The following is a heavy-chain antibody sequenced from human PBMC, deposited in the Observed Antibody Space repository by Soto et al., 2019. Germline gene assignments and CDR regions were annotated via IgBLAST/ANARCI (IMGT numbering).Heavy chain of an antibody. V-gene: IGHV3-49*03. D-gene: IGHD6-19*01. Sequence: GGSLRLSCTASGFTFGDYAMSWFRQAPGKGLEWVGFIRSKAYGGTTEYAASVKGRFTISRDDSKSIAYLQMNSLKTEDTAVYYCTRGREYSSGWNDAFDIWGQGTMVTVSS. CDR2: IRSKAYGGTT. J-gene: IGHJ3*02. CDR1: GFTFGDYA. CDR3: TRGREYSSGWNDAFDI.